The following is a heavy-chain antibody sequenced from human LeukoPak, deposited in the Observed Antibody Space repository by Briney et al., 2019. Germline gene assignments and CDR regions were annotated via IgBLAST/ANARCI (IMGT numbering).Heavy chain of an antibody. Sequence: ASVKVSCKASGYTFTSYDINWVRQATGQGLEWMGWMNPNSGNTGYAQKFQGRVTITRNTSISTAYMELSSLRSEDTAVYYCARGLPTYYGSGRLRFDPWGQGTLVTVSS. CDR1: GYTFTSYD. CDR2: MNPNSGNT. J-gene: IGHJ5*02. V-gene: IGHV1-8*03. D-gene: IGHD3-10*01. CDR3: ARGLPTYYGSGRLRFDP.